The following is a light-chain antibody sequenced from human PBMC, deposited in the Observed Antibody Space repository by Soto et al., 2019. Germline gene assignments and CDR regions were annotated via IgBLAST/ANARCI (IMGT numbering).Light chain of an antibody. J-gene: IGLJ3*02. CDR2: DVT. CDR3: SSYTSSSTPLV. CDR1: SSDVGGYNY. V-gene: IGLV2-14*01. Sequence: QSALTQPASVSGSPGQSITISCTGTSSDVGGYNYVSWYQQHPGKAPKLMIYDVTNRPSGVSNRFSGSKFGNTASLTISGLQAEDEADYYCSSYTSSSTPLVFGGGTKLTVL.